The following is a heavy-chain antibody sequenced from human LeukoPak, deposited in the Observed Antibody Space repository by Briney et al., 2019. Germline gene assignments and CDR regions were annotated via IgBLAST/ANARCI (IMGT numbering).Heavy chain of an antibody. CDR2: VYTSGSA. CDR3: ARGDYYGSGTYYSDYMDV. D-gene: IGHD3-10*01. Sequence: SETLSLTCTVSGGFINSYYWSWIRQPAGKGLEWIGRVYTSGSANYNPSLKSRATLSVDKSRNQFSLKLSSVTAADTAVYYCARGDYYGSGTYYSDYMDVSGEGTTVTVSS. V-gene: IGHV4-4*07. J-gene: IGHJ6*04. CDR1: GGFINSYY.